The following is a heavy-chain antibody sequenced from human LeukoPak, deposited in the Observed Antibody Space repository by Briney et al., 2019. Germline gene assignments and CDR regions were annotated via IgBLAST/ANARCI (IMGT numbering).Heavy chain of an antibody. CDR1: GGSISSSNW. CDR3: ARLGGYSGYDWGYYYYYYGMDV. Sequence: PSETLSLTCAVSGGSISSSNWWSWVRQPPGKGLEWIGEIFHSGSTNYNPSLKSRVTISVDTSKNQFSLKLSSVTAADTAVYYCARLGGYSGYDWGYYYYYYGMDVWGQGTTVTVSS. V-gene: IGHV4-4*02. J-gene: IGHJ6*02. D-gene: IGHD5-12*01. CDR2: IFHSGST.